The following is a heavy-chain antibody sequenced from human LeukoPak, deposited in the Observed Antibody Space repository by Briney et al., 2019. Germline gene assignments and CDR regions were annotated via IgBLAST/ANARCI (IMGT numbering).Heavy chain of an antibody. Sequence: PGGSLRLSCAASGLSISNSWMSWFRLAPGKGPEWVANIKQDGSEKYHVDSVKGRFTVSRDNANNLLYLQMNSLRVEDTAVYYCARLQWEPPDYWGQGTLVIVSS. CDR3: ARLQWEPPDY. CDR1: GLSISNSW. V-gene: IGHV3-7*03. D-gene: IGHD1-26*01. J-gene: IGHJ4*02. CDR2: IKQDGSEK.